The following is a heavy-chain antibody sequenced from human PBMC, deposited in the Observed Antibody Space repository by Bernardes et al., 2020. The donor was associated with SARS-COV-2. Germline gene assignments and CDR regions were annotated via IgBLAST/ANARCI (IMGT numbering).Heavy chain of an antibody. CDR2: ISAYNGNT. V-gene: IGHV1-18*01. D-gene: IGHD2-15*01. Sequence: ASVKVSCKASVYTFTSYGISWVRQAPGQGLEWMGWISAYNGNTNYAQKLQGRVTMTTDTSTSTAYMELRSLRSDDTAVYYCARDREYCSGGSCTTGMDVWGQGTTVTVSS. J-gene: IGHJ6*02. CDR1: VYTFTSYG. CDR3: ARDREYCSGGSCTTGMDV.